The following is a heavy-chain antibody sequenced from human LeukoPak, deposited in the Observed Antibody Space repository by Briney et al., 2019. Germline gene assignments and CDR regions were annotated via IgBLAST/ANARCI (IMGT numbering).Heavy chain of an antibody. J-gene: IGHJ1*01. Sequence: ASVKVSCKASGGTFSSYAISWVRQAPGQGLEWMGRIIPIFGTANYAQKFQGGVTITTDESTCTAYMELSSLRSEDTAVYYCASFYDSSGYSPEYFQHWGQGTLVTVSS. D-gene: IGHD3-22*01. CDR3: ASFYDSSGYSPEYFQH. CDR2: IIPIFGTA. V-gene: IGHV1-69*05. CDR1: GGTFSSYA.